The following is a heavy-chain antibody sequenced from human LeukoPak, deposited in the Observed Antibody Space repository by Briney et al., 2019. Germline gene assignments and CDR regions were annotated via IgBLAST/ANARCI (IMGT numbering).Heavy chain of an antibody. Sequence: SETLSLTCTVSGYSISSGYYWGWIRQPPGKGLEWIGSIYHSGSTYYNPSLKSRLTISADTSKNQFSLRLSSVTAADTAVYYCAREVVAAAGTVDYWGQGTLVTVSS. J-gene: IGHJ4*02. CDR1: GYSISSGYY. CDR2: IYHSGST. V-gene: IGHV4-38-2*02. CDR3: AREVVAAAGTVDY. D-gene: IGHD6-13*01.